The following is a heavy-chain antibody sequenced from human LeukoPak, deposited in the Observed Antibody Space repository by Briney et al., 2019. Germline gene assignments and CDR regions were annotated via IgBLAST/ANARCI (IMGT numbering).Heavy chain of an antibody. CDR1: GFTSSSYG. V-gene: IGHV3-33*01. CDR3: ARDDGPNDY. J-gene: IGHJ4*02. CDR2: IWNDGSNR. Sequence: GESLRLSCAASGFTSSSYGMHWVRQAPGKGLECVAVIWNDGSNRYYVDSVKGRFTISRDNSKNTLYLQMNSLRAEDTAVYYCARDDGPNDYWGQGTLVTVSS. D-gene: IGHD5-24*01.